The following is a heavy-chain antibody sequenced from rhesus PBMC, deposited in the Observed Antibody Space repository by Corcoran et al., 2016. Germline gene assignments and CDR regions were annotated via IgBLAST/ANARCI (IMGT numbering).Heavy chain of an antibody. V-gene: IGHV4-122*02. D-gene: IGHD6-13*01. J-gene: IGHJ4*01. CDR1: GYSISSGYG. CDR3: ARVYWQLVDY. CDR2: IAYSGIP. Sequence: QLQLQESGPGLVKPSETLSLTCAVSGYSISSGYGWSWIRQPPGKGLEWIGYIAYSGIPSYNPSLKSRVTISRDTSKNQFALKLSSVTAADTAVYYCARVYWQLVDYWGQGVLVTVSS.